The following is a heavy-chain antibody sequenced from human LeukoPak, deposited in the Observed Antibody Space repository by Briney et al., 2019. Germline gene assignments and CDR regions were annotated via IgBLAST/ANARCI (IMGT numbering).Heavy chain of an antibody. J-gene: IGHJ6*02. V-gene: IGHV4-59*08. D-gene: IGHD3-10*01. CDR3: ARYGSGSYSFGMDV. CDR1: GGSISSYY. Sequence: SETLSLTCTVSGGSISSYYWSWIRQPPGKGLEWIGYIYYSGSTNYNPSLKSRVTISVDTPKNQFSLKLSSVTAADTAVYYCARYGSGSYSFGMDVWGQGTTVTVSS. CDR2: IYYSGST.